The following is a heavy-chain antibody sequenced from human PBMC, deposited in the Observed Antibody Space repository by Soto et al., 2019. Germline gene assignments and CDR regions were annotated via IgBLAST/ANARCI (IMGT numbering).Heavy chain of an antibody. Sequence: GWSLRLSCAASGFPFSSYAMSGVRQAPGKGLEWVSAISGRGGSTYYADSVKGRFTISRDNSKNTLYLQMNSLRAEDTAVYYCDKDHPNSRGESCYLFDHWGQRTLGTDS. J-gene: IGHJ5*01. D-gene: IGHD1-26*01. CDR3: DKDHPNSRGESCYLFDH. CDR1: GFPFSSYA. CDR2: ISGRGGST. V-gene: IGHV3-23*01.